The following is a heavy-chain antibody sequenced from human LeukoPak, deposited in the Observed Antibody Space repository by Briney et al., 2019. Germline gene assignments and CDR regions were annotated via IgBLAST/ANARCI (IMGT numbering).Heavy chain of an antibody. CDR2: IYYSGST. CDR3: ARSTRISKFNY. Sequence: SETLSLTCTVSGGSISSGGYYWSWIRQHPGKGLEWIGYIYYSGSTYYNPSLKSRVTISVDTSKNQFSLKLSSVTAADTAVYYCARSTRISKFNYWGQGTLVTVSS. D-gene: IGHD2-15*01. CDR1: GGSISSGGYY. J-gene: IGHJ4*02. V-gene: IGHV4-31*03.